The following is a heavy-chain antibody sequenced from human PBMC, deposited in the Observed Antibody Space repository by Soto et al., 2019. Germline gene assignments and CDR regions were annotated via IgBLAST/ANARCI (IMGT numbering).Heavy chain of an antibody. V-gene: IGHV3-30*18. D-gene: IGHD3-22*01. CDR1: GFTFSSYG. Sequence: QVQLVESGGGVVQPGRSLRLSCAASGFTFSSYGMHWVRQAPGKGLEWVAVISYDGSKKYYADSVKGRFTISRDNSKNTLYLQMNSLRAEDTAVYYCAKRMIGGYFDLWGRGTLVTVSS. CDR3: AKRMIGGYFDL. CDR2: ISYDGSKK. J-gene: IGHJ2*01.